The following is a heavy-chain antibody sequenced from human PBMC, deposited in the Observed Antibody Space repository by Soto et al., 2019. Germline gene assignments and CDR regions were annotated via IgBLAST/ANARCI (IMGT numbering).Heavy chain of an antibody. Sequence: QVQLVQSGAEVKKPGASVKVSCKASGYTFTGYYMHWVRQAPGQGLECMGWINPNSGGTNYAQKYQGRVTMTRDTSISTAYMDLSRLRADDTAVYYCARDIVGYCSSTSCYSNWFDPWGQGTLVTVSS. J-gene: IGHJ5*02. CDR1: GYTFTGYY. CDR2: INPNSGGT. V-gene: IGHV1-2*02. D-gene: IGHD2-2*02. CDR3: ARDIVGYCSSTSCYSNWFDP.